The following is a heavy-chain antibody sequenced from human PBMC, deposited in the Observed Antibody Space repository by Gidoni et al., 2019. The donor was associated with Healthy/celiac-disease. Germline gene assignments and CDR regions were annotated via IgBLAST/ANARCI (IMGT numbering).Heavy chain of an antibody. Sequence: QLQLQESGPGLVKPSATLSLTCTVSGGSISSSSYYWGWIRQPPGKGLEWIGSIYYSGSTYYNPSLKSRVTISVDTSKNQFSLKLSSVTAADTAVYYCASPSYSSGPSGDYWGQGTLVTVSS. J-gene: IGHJ4*02. V-gene: IGHV4-39*01. CDR3: ASPSYSSGPSGDY. D-gene: IGHD6-19*01. CDR1: GGSISSSSYY. CDR2: IYYSGST.